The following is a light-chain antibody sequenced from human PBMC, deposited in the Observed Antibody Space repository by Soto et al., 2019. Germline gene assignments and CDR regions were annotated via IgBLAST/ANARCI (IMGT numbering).Light chain of an antibody. CDR2: GAS. Sequence: ESVLTQSPGTLSLSPGERATLSCRASQSVSSSYLAWYQQKPGQAPRLLIYGASSRATGIPDRFSGIGSGTDFTLTISRREPEDCAVDYCQQYGSSPFTFGPGTKVDIK. V-gene: IGKV3-20*01. CDR1: QSVSSSY. CDR3: QQYGSSPFT. J-gene: IGKJ3*01.